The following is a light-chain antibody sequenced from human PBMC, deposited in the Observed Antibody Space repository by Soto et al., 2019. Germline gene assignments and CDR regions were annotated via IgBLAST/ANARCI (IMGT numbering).Light chain of an antibody. CDR1: QSLLHSNGYNY. CDR3: MQPLQSWT. Sequence: DIVMTQSPLSLPVTPGEPASISCRSSQSLLHSNGYNYLDWYLQKPGQSPQLLIYLGSNRASGVPDRFSGSGSGADFTLKIXRVEAEDVGVYYCMQPLQSWTFGQGTKV. CDR2: LGS. V-gene: IGKV2-28*01. J-gene: IGKJ1*01.